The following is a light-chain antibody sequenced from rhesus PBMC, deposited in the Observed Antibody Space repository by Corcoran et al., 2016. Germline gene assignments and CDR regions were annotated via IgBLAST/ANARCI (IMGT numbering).Light chain of an antibody. Sequence: DIQMTQSPSSLSASVGDRVTIPCRASENVNSYLNWYQQKSGKAPNLLIYAASTLRSGVPSRFSGSGSGTDYTFTISTLQPEDVATYYCQHGYGTPWTFGQGTKVEIK. J-gene: IGKJ1*01. CDR2: AAS. CDR1: ENVNSY. CDR3: QHGYGTPWT. V-gene: IGKV1-74*01.